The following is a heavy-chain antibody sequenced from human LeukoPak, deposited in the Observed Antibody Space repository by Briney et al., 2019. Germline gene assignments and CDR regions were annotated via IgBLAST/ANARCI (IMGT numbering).Heavy chain of an antibody. CDR1: GFTFSSYG. V-gene: IGHV3-48*04. CDR2: ISSSSSTI. D-gene: IGHD3-9*01. CDR3: ARDRAGEYYDILTGYYTGYYFDY. J-gene: IGHJ4*02. Sequence: QPGRSLRFSCAASGFTFSSYGMHWVRQAPRKGLEWVSYISSSSSTIYYADSVKGRFTISRDNAKNSLYLQMNSLRAEDTAVYYCARDRAGEYYDILTGYYTGYYFDYWGQGTLVTVSS.